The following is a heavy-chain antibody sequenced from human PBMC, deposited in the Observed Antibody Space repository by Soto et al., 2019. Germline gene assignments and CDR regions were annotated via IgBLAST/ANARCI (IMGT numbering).Heavy chain of an antibody. V-gene: IGHV4-34*01. CDR1: GGSFSGYY. Sequence: PSETLSLTCAVYGGSFSGYYWSWIRQPPGKGLEWIGEINHSGSTNYNPSLKSRVTISVDTSKIQFSLKLSSVTAADTAVYYCARGRGIAVAGTGVFYWGQGTLVTVSS. D-gene: IGHD6-19*01. CDR2: INHSGST. CDR3: ARGRGIAVAGTGVFY. J-gene: IGHJ4*02.